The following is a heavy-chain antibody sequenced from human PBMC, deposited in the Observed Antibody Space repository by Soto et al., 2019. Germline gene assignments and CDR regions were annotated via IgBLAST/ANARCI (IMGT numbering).Heavy chain of an antibody. D-gene: IGHD1-7*01. CDR1: GFTFSNYA. V-gene: IGHV3-23*01. Sequence: GGSLRLSCAASGFTFSNYAMSWVRQAPGKGLEWVSSITAAGTYYADSVRGRFTISRDNSKNTVYLQVNSLRAEDTAVYYCAKDQENWNSWGYFDYWGQGTLVTVSS. CDR3: AKDQENWNSWGYFDY. J-gene: IGHJ4*02. CDR2: ITAAGT.